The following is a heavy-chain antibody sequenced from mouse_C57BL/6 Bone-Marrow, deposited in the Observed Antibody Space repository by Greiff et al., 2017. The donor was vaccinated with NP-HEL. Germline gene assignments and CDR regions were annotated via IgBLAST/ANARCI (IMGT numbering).Heavy chain of an antibody. CDR2: INPSSGYT. D-gene: IGHD4-1*01. CDR3: ARDSWDGGFAY. V-gene: IGHV1-4*01. Sequence: VQLQQSGAELARPGASVKMSCKASGYTFTSYTMHWVIQRPGQGLEWIGYINPSSGYTKYNQKFKDKATLTADKSSSTAYLQLSSLTSEDSAVYYCARDSWDGGFAYWGQGTLVTVSA. J-gene: IGHJ3*01. CDR1: GYTFTSYT.